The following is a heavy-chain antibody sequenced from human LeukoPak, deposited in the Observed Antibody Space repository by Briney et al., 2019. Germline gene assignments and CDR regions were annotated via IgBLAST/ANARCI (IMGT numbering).Heavy chain of an antibody. D-gene: IGHD6-25*01. V-gene: IGHV3-66*01. CDR2: IYSGGST. Sequence: GGSLRLSCAASGFTFSSNYMSWVRQAPGKGLEWVSVIYSGGSTYYADSVQGRFTISRDNSKNTLYLQMKSLRVEDTAVYFCAREGSSGWLKNWFDPWGQGTLVTVSS. CDR1: GFTFSSNY. CDR3: AREGSSGWLKNWFDP. J-gene: IGHJ5*02.